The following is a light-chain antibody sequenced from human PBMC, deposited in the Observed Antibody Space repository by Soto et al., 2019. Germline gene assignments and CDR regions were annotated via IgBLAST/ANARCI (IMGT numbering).Light chain of an antibody. V-gene: IGKV1-13*02. CDR2: DAS. J-gene: IGKJ2*01. Sequence: AIQLTQSPSSLSASVGDRVTITCRASQGISSALAWYQQKPGKAPKLLIYDASSLESGVPSRFSGSGSETDFTLTISSLQPEDFATYYGQHFNSYPQTFGQGTKLEIK. CDR3: QHFNSYPQT. CDR1: QGISSA.